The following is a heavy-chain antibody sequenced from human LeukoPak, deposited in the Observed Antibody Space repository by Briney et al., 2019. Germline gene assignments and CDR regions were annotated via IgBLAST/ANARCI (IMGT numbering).Heavy chain of an antibody. CDR2: IIPIFGTA. V-gene: IGHV1-69*06. D-gene: IGHD2-15*01. Sequence: ASVKVSCKASGGTFSSYAISWVRQAPGQGLEWMGGIIPIFGTANYAQKFQGRVTITADKSTSTAYMELSSLRSEDTAVYYCASSTPVRGRIWDWEDTIEIWGQGKMFSVSS. CDR3: ASSTPVRGRIWDWEDTIEI. CDR1: GGTFSSYA. J-gene: IGHJ3*02.